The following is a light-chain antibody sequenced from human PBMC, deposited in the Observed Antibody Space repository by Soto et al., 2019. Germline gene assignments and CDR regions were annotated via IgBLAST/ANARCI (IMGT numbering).Light chain of an antibody. CDR2: EVT. CDR3: SSYTSTGTPV. CDR1: STDVGGYNF. V-gene: IGLV2-14*01. J-gene: IGLJ1*01. Sequence: QSVLAQPASVSGSLGQSITMSCTGTSTDVGGYNFVSWYQQHPDKAPKLLIYEVTNRPSGVSNRFSGSKSGNTASLTISGLRAEDEADYYCSSYTSTGTPVFGTGTKVTVL.